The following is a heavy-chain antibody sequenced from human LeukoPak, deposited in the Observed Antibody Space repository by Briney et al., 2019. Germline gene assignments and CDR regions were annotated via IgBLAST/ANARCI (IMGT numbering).Heavy chain of an antibody. Sequence: ASVKLSFKSSVYTVTSYGISWVRQAPGQGLEWMGWISAYNGNTNYSQKLQGRVTMTTDTSTNTAYMELRSLRSDDTAVYYSARDWRHCSGGSCYSAAAYYFDYWGQGTLVTVSS. CDR1: VYTVTSYG. J-gene: IGHJ4*02. CDR3: ARDWRHCSGGSCYSAAAYYFDY. D-gene: IGHD2-15*01. V-gene: IGHV1-18*01. CDR2: ISAYNGNT.